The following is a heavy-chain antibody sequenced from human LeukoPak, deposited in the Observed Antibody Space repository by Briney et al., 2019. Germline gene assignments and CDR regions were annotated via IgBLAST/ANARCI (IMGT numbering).Heavy chain of an antibody. CDR3: ARHASSSWYWFDP. J-gene: IGHJ5*02. D-gene: IGHD6-13*01. CDR1: GGSISSYY. V-gene: IGHV4-4*09. Sequence: KPSETLSLTCTVSGGSISSYYWSWIRQPPGKGLEWIGYIYTSGSTNYNPSLKSRVTISVDTSKNQFSLKLSSVTAADTAVYYCARHASSSWYWFDPWGQGTLVTVSS. CDR2: IYTSGST.